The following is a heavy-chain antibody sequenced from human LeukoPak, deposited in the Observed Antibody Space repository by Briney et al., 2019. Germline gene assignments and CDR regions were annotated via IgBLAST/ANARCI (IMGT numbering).Heavy chain of an antibody. V-gene: IGHV1-46*01. Sequence: GASVTVSFKASGYTLTSYYMHWVRQAPGQGLEWMGIINPSGGSTNYAQKFQGRVTMTRETSTRTVYMELSSLRSDDTAVYYCARAELLRGPSGYWGQGTLVTVSS. CDR2: INPSGGST. CDR3: ARAELLRGPSGY. D-gene: IGHD3-10*01. CDR1: GYTLTSYY. J-gene: IGHJ4*02.